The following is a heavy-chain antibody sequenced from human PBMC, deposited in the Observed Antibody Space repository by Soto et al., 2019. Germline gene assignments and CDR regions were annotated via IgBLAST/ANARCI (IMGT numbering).Heavy chain of an antibody. CDR1: GGSISSGGYS. Sequence: SETLSLTCAVSGGSISSGGYSWSWIRQPPGKGLEWIGYIYYSGSTYYNPSLKSRVTISVDTSKNQFSLKLSSVTAADTAVYYCARDQEDCSGGSCYAFDYWGQGTLVTVSS. D-gene: IGHD2-15*01. CDR3: ARDQEDCSGGSCYAFDY. V-gene: IGHV4-31*11. CDR2: IYYSGST. J-gene: IGHJ4*02.